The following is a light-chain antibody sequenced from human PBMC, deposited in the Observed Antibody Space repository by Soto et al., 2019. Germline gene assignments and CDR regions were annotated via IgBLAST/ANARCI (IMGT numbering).Light chain of an antibody. V-gene: IGKV3-20*01. J-gene: IGKJ2*01. Sequence: EIVLTQSPGTLSMSPGERATLSCRASQSVNSAYLAWYRQSPGQAPRLLIYGASTRATGIPDRFSGSGSGTDFTLTISRLEPDDFAVYYCQQFERSPRYTFGQGTKLEMK. CDR2: GAS. CDR1: QSVNSAY. CDR3: QQFERSPRYT.